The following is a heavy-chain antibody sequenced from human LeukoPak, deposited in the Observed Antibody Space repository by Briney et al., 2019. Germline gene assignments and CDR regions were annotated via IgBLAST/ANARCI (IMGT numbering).Heavy chain of an antibody. CDR3: ARLGSMRGHYFDY. CDR1: GSNFTSYW. Sequence: GESLQISCQGSGSNFTSYWIGWVRQVPGKGLEWMGIIYPGDSDTRYSPSFQGQVTISADKSISTAYLQWSSLKASDTAMYYCARLGSMRGHYFDYWGQGTLVTVSS. V-gene: IGHV5-51*01. J-gene: IGHJ4*02. CDR2: IYPGDSDT.